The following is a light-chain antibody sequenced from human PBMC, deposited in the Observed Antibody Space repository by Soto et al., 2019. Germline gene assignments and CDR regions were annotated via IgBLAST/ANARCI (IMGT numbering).Light chain of an antibody. CDR2: DVS. CDR3: AAWDDNLNGPL. J-gene: IGLJ3*02. V-gene: IGLV2-11*01. Sequence: QSVLTQPRSVSGSPGQAVTISCTGTSNDIGGYNYVSWYQQHPDKAPKLMIFDVSQRPSGVPDRFSGSKSGNTASLTISGLQSEDEAEYYCAAWDDNLNGPLFGGGTQLTVL. CDR1: SNDIGGYNY.